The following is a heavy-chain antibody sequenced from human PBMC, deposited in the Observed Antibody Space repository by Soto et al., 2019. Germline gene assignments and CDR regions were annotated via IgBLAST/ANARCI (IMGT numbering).Heavy chain of an antibody. D-gene: IGHD2-15*01. J-gene: IGHJ6*02. CDR1: GFTFSSCT. CDR3: SGCSGGACHKNYGMDV. CDR2: ISPSSGHI. Sequence: EVHLVESGGGLVKPGGSLRLSCAVSGFTFSSCTMNWVRQAPGKGLEWVSSISPSSGHIYYADSVKGRFTISRDNAKNSLFLQMNSLRGGDTAVYYCSGCSGGACHKNYGMDVWGQGTTVTVSS. V-gene: IGHV3-21*06.